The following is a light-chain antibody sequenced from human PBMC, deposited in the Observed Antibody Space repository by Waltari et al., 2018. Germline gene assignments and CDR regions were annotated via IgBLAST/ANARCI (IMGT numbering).Light chain of an antibody. CDR1: DEIRNF. J-gene: IGKJ4*01. V-gene: IGKV1-33*01. CDR2: DAS. CDR3: QQYDNVVRT. Sequence: DIQITQSPSSLSASGGERVTIPCQASDEIRNFLNWYHQKPGEAPKVLIYDASNLEMGVPSRFGGSGFGTDFTLTISSLQPEDVGTYYCQQYDNVVRTFGGGTKVEIK.